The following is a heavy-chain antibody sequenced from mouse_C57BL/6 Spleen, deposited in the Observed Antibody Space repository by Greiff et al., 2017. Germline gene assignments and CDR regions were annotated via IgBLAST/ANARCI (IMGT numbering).Heavy chain of an antibody. CDR1: GYTFTSYW. V-gene: IGHV1-64*01. CDR3: ARREYGGSLDY. Sequence: QVQLQQPGAELVKPGASVKLSCKASGYTFTSYWMHWVKQRPGQGLEWIGMIHPNSGSTNYNEKFKSKATLTVDKSSSTAYMQLSSLTSEDSAVYYCARREYGGSLDYWGQGTTLTVSA. D-gene: IGHD1-1*01. J-gene: IGHJ2*01. CDR2: IHPNSGST.